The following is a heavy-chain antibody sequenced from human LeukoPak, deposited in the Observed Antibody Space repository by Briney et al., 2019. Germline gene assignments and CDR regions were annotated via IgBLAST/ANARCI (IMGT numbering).Heavy chain of an antibody. CDR3: ARDRGSGYLFDY. V-gene: IGHV1-18*01. J-gene: IGHJ4*02. CDR2: ISAYNGNT. D-gene: IGHD3-22*01. Sequence: ASVKVSCKASSYTFTSYGISWVRQAPGRGLEWMGWISAYNGNTNYAQKLQGRVTMTTDTSTSTAYMELRSLRSDDTAVYYCARDRGSGYLFDYWGQGTLVTVSS. CDR1: SYTFTSYG.